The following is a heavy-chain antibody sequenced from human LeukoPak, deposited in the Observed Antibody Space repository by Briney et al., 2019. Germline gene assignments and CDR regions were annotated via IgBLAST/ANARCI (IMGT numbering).Heavy chain of an antibody. Sequence: PSETLSLTCTVSGGSISSYYWSWIRQPPGKGLEWIGYIYYSGSTNYNPSLKSRVTISVDTSKNQFSQKLSSVTAADTAVYYCARTNLDMFDYWGQGTLVTVSS. CDR1: GGSISSYY. D-gene: IGHD1-1*01. J-gene: IGHJ4*02. CDR3: ARTNLDMFDY. V-gene: IGHV4-59*01. CDR2: IYYSGST.